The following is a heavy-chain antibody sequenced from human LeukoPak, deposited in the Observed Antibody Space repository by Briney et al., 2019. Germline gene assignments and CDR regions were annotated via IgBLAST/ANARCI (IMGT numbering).Heavy chain of an antibody. CDR2: IWYDGSNK. CDR3: AREGRDYDILTGYSD. V-gene: IGHV3-33*01. Sequence: GGSLRLSCAASGFTFSSYGMHWVRQAPGKGLEWAAVIWYDGSNKYYADSVKGRFTISRDNSKNTLYLQMNRLRAEDTAVYYCAREGRDYDILTGYSDWGQGTLVTVSS. J-gene: IGHJ4*02. D-gene: IGHD3-9*01. CDR1: GFTFSSYG.